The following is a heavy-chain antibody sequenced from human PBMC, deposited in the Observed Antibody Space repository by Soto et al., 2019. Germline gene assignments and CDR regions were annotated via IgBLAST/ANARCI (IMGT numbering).Heavy chain of an antibody. Sequence: PSETLSLTCAVSGYSISSSNWWGWIRQPPGKGLEWIGYIYYSGSTYYNPSLKSRVTMSVDTSKNQFSLKLSSVTAVDTAVYYCARTPSGYSNYYPDYWGQGTLVTVSS. V-gene: IGHV4-28*01. CDR2: IYYSGST. CDR3: ARTPSGYSNYYPDY. CDR1: GYSISSSNW. J-gene: IGHJ4*02. D-gene: IGHD4-4*01.